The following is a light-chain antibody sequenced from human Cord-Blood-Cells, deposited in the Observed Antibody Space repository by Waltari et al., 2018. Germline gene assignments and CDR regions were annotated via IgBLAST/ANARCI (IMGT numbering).Light chain of an antibody. J-gene: IGLJ2*01. CDR3: QAWDSSTVV. V-gene: IGLV3-1*01. Sequence: SYELTQPPSVSVSPGQTASITCSGDKLGAKYACWYQQKPGQSPVLVMYQDSKRASGSPERFSGSNYGNTATLTISGTQAMDEADYYCQAWDSSTVVFGGGTKLTVL. CDR1: KLGAKY. CDR2: QDS.